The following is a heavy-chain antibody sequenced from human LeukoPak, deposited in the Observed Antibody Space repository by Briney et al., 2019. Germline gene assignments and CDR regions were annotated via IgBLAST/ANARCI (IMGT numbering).Heavy chain of an antibody. D-gene: IGHD4-17*01. CDR1: GFTFSSYA. V-gene: IGHV3-30-3*01. J-gene: IGHJ4*02. CDR3: ARDAAVTIGYYFDY. Sequence: GGSLRLSCAASGFTFSSYAMHWVRQAPGKGLEWVAVISYDGSNKYYADSVKGRFTISRDNSKNTLYLQMNSQRAEDTAVYYCARDAAVTIGYYFDYWGQGTLVTVSS. CDR2: ISYDGSNK.